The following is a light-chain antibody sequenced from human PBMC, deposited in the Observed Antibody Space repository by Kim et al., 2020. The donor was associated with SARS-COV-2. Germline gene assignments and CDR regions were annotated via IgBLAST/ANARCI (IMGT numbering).Light chain of an antibody. V-gene: IGKV3-15*01. J-gene: IGKJ1*01. CDR1: QSVSK. Sequence: LSVSPGERATRSCRASQSVSKLAWYQQRPGQAPRLLIYGASTRATGIPARFSGSGSGTEFTLTISSLQSEDFAVYYCQQYNIWRTFGQGTKVDIK. CDR3: QQYNIWRT. CDR2: GAS.